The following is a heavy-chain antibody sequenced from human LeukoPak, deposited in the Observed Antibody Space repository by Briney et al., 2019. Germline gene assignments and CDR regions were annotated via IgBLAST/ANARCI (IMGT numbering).Heavy chain of an antibody. V-gene: IGHV3-7*01. D-gene: IGHD6-13*01. J-gene: IGHJ4*02. Sequence: GGSLRLSCAASGFTFSSYSMNWVRQAPGKGLECLANIKQDGSETYYADSVKGRFTISRDNAKNSLYLQMNSLRAEDTAVYYCARAGARKAVAGTRGFDYWGQGTLVTVSS. CDR3: ARAGARKAVAGTRGFDY. CDR2: IKQDGSET. CDR1: GFTFSSYS.